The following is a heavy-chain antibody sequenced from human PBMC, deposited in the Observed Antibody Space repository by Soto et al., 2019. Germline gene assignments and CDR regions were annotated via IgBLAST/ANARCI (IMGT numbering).Heavy chain of an antibody. CDR1: GYTFNSYN. V-gene: IGHV1-18*04. D-gene: IGHD2-15*01. J-gene: IGHJ4*02. Sequence: VPLVQSGAEVKKPGASVKVSCKASGYTFNSYNIDWVRQAPGQGLEWMGWISTYNGNTYYAQKLQGRVTMTTDTSTNTAYMELRSLRSDDTAVYFCASEFVTRRVFEDWGQGNLVTVSS. CDR2: ISTYNGNT. CDR3: ASEFVTRRVFED.